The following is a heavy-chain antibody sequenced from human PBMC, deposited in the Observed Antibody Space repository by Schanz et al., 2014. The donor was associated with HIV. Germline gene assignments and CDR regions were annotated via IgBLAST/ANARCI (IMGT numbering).Heavy chain of an antibody. CDR2: ISYDRSHK. D-gene: IGHD3-16*01. CDR1: GFIFRDYA. J-gene: IGHJ3*02. Sequence: QVQLVESGGGVVQPGRSLRLSCAGSGFIFRDYALHWVRQAPGKGLEWVAVISYDRSHKYYADSVKGRFTISRDSAKNSLYLQMSSLRAEDTAVYYCARGLPTPAAFDIWGQGTMVTVSS. CDR3: ARGLPTPAAFDI. V-gene: IGHV3-30*04.